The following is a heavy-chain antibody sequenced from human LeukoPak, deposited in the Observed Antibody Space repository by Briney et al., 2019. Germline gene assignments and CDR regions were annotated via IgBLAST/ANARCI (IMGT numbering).Heavy chain of an antibody. CDR3: AKDLGAGYEAPDC. CDR1: GFTFSSYG. D-gene: IGHD5-12*01. Sequence: GRSLRLSCAASGFTFSSYGIHWVRQAPGKGLEWMAVISYDGSNKYYADSVKGRFTISRDNSKNTLYLQMNSLRAEDSAVYYCAKDLGAGYEAPDCWGQGTLVTVSS. V-gene: IGHV3-30*18. CDR2: ISYDGSNK. J-gene: IGHJ4*02.